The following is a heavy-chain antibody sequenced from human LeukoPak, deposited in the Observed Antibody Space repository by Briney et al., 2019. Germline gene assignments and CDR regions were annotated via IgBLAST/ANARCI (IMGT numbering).Heavy chain of an antibody. J-gene: IGHJ5*02. D-gene: IGHD3-22*01. CDR3: ARDRLGYDTGSWFDP. Sequence: SETLSLTCTVSGGSITSSSYYWGWIRQPPGKGLEWIGSIYYSGSTHYSPSLKSRVTISVDTSKNQFSLNLSSVTAADTAVYFCARDRLGYDTGSWFDPWGQGTLVTVSS. CDR1: GGSITSSSYY. V-gene: IGHV4-39*07. CDR2: IYYSGST.